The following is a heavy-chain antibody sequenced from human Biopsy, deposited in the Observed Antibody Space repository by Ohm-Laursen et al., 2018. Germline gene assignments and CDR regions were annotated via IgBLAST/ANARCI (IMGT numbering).Heavy chain of an antibody. CDR2: NIPILGTG. D-gene: IGHD3-9*01. CDR3: ATKLTGYFHR. V-gene: IGHV1-69*06. Sequence: SSVKVSCKVPGGTFSNYGVNWVRQAPGQGLEWLGGNIPILGTGNYAQKFQDRVTVAADTSTSTATMELRSLRSDDTAVYYCATKLTGYFHRWGQGTLVIVSS. J-gene: IGHJ1*01. CDR1: GGTFSNYG.